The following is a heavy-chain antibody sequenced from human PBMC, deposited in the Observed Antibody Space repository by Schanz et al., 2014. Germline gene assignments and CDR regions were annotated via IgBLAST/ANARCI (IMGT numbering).Heavy chain of an antibody. J-gene: IGHJ4*02. D-gene: IGHD3-10*01. CDR2: IGVDGTTT. Sequence: EVQLLESGGGLVQPGGSLRLSCAASGFTFSTHAMSWVRQAPGKGLEWVSVIGVDGTTTYYADSVKGRFTISRDNSKNTLSLQMNSQRPKDTAVYYGAKYRGYYRVSGSYRELEYWGQGTLVTVSS. CDR1: GFTFSTHA. V-gene: IGHV3-23*01. CDR3: AKYRGYYRVSGSYRELEY.